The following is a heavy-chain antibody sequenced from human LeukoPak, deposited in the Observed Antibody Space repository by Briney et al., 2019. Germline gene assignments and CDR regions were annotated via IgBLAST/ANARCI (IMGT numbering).Heavy chain of an antibody. J-gene: IGHJ4*02. CDR3: ARAHTSSWYMDY. Sequence: PSETLSLTCTVSGGXISSDHCNWIRQPPGKGLEWIGYIYSSGSTNYNPSLKSRVTISVDTSENQLSLKLSSVTAADTALYYCARAHTSSWYMDYWGQGTLVTVSS. CDR1: GGXISSDH. CDR2: IYSSGST. V-gene: IGHV4-59*01. D-gene: IGHD6-13*01.